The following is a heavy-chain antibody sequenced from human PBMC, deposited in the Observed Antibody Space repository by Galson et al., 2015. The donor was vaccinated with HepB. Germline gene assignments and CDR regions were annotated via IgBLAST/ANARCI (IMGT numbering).Heavy chain of an antibody. J-gene: IGHJ4*02. CDR3: ARSWNPTRTNGPLLAT. Sequence: SVKVSCKASDYTFSTYGILWLRQAPGQGLQWMGWISNYNGNTKNAQKLQGRVTMTTDTSTSTAYMEVRSLRSDDTAVYYCARSWNPTRTNGPLLATWGQGTLVTVSS. CDR1: DYTFSTYG. D-gene: IGHD1-1*01. V-gene: IGHV1-18*01. CDR2: ISNYNGNT.